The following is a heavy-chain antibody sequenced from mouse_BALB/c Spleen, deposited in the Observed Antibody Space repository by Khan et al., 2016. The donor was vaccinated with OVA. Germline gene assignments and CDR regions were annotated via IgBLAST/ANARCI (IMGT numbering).Heavy chain of an antibody. J-gene: IGHJ2*01. CDR3: ASGRLLHQYPDYFDY. V-gene: IGHV3-2*02. Sequence: EVQLQQSGPGLLKPSQTLSLTCTVTGYSITSDYAWNWIRQFPGNKLEWMVYIGYSGSTTNNPSLCSLIFITRNSTKNQFFQKLNSVTTEDTATYYCASGRLLHQYPDYFDYWGQGTTLTVSS. D-gene: IGHD1-1*01. CDR1: GYSITSDYA. CDR2: IGYSGST.